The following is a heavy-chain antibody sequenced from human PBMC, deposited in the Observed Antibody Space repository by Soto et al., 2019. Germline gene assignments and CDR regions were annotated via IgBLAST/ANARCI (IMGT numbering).Heavy chain of an antibody. D-gene: IGHD3-22*01. CDR3: AAYDSEGYFDY. CDR2: VYFSGST. CDR1: GGSITNFH. J-gene: IGHJ4*02. V-gene: IGHV4-59*01. Sequence: KTSETLSLTCTVSGGSITNFHWSWIRQPPGKGLEWIGYVYFSGSTNYNPSLKSRVIMSIDTSKNELSLKLISVTAADSAAYFCAAYDSEGYFDYWGQGALVTVS.